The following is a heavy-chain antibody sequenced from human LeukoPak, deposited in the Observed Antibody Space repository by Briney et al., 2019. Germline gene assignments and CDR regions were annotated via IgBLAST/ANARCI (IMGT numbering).Heavy chain of an antibody. CDR2: IYYSGST. D-gene: IGHD1-1*01. Sequence: PSETLSLTCTVSGGSVSSGSYYWGWIRQPPGKGLEWIGNIYYSGSTYYNPSLKSRVTISVETSKNQFSLTLSSVTAADTAVYYCARQRASHWNDGWFDPWGQGTLVTVST. CDR1: GGSVSSGSYY. V-gene: IGHV4-39*07. J-gene: IGHJ5*02. CDR3: ARQRASHWNDGWFDP.